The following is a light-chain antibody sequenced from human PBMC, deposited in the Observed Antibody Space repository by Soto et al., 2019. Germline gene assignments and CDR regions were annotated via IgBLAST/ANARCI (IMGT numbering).Light chain of an antibody. CDR2: EVS. CDR3: SSYTSSGTYV. J-gene: IGLJ1*01. Sequence: QSALTQPASVSGSPGRSITISCTGTSSDVGDYNYVSWYQQHPGKAPKLMIYEVSNRPSGVSHRFSGSKSGNTASLTISGLQAEDEADYYCSSYTSSGTYVFGTGTKLTVL. V-gene: IGLV2-14*01. CDR1: SSDVGDYNY.